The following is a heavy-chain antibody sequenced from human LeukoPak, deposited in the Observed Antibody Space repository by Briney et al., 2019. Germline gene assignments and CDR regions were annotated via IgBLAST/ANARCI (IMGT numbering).Heavy chain of an antibody. Sequence: SETLSLTCAVYGESFSSYYWSWIRQPPGKGLEWIGEINHSGNTNYNPSLKSRVTISVDTSKNQFSLKLSSVTAADTAVYYCARAWGNSRYFDYWGQGTLVTVSS. J-gene: IGHJ4*02. CDR2: INHSGNT. D-gene: IGHD4-23*01. CDR3: ARAWGNSRYFDY. CDR1: GESFSSYY. V-gene: IGHV4-34*01.